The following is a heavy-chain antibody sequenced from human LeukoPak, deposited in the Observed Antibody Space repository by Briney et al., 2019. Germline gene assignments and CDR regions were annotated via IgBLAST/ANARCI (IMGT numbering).Heavy chain of an antibody. Sequence: ASVKVSCKASGGTFSSYAIIWVRQAPGQGLEWMGRIIPILGIANYAQKFQGRVTITADKSTSTAYMELSSLRSEDTAVYYCARGMGSSTVDFDYWGQGTLVTVSS. CDR1: GGTFSSYA. CDR3: ARGMGSSTVDFDY. J-gene: IGHJ4*02. V-gene: IGHV1-69*04. CDR2: IIPILGIA. D-gene: IGHD2-2*01.